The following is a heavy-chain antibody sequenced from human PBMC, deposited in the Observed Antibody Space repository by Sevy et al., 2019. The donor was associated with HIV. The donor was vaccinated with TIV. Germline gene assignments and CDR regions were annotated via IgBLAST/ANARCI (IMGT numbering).Heavy chain of an antibody. J-gene: IGHJ3*02. CDR1: GFTFSSYS. D-gene: IGHD1-26*01. V-gene: IGHV3-21*01. CDR2: ISSSSADI. CDR3: ARDLLVGSTYVFDI. Sequence: GGSLRLSCAASGFTFSSYSMNWVRQAPGEGLKWVSSISSSSADIYYTDSVKGRFTVSRDNSRKSLFLQMNGLSAEDTALYYCARDLLVGSTYVFDIWGRGTMVTVSS.